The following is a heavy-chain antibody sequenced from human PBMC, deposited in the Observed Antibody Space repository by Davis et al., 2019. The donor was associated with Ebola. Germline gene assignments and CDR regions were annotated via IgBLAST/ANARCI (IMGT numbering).Heavy chain of an antibody. J-gene: IGHJ6*04. V-gene: IGHV4-59*01. D-gene: IGHD6-6*01. CDR3: ARDSSSRGMDV. CDR1: GGSISSYY. CDR2: IYYSGST. Sequence: PSETLSLTCTVSGGSISSYYWSWIRQPPGKGLEWIGYIYYSGSTNYNPSLKSRVTISVDTSKNQFSLKLSSVTAADTAVYYCARDSSSRGMDVWGKGTTVTVSS.